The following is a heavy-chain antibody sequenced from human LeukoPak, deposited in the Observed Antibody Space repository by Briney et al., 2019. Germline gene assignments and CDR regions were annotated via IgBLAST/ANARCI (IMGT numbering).Heavy chain of an antibody. Sequence: ASVKVSCKASGYSFTGYFMHWVRQAPGQGLEWMGWINPNGGGTNYAQKFQGRVTMTRDMSTSTAYMELSRLTSDDTAVYYCARDRTYSGNDYYYNYYLDVWGKGTTVTVSS. CDR1: GYSFTGYF. V-gene: IGHV1-2*02. CDR3: ARDRTYSGNDYYYNYYLDV. J-gene: IGHJ6*03. D-gene: IGHD1-26*01. CDR2: INPNGGGT.